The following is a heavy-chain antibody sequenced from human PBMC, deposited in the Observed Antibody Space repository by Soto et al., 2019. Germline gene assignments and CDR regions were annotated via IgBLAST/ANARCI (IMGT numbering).Heavy chain of an antibody. D-gene: IGHD3-10*01. Sequence: QVQLVESGGGVVQPGRSLRLSCAASGFTFSSYAMHWVRQAPGKGLEWVAVISYDGSNKYYADSVKGRFTISRDNSNNTLYLQMNSLRAEDTAVYYCAREPGDYYYYYGMDVWGQGTTVTVSS. CDR3: AREPGDYYYYYGMDV. CDR1: GFTFSSYA. J-gene: IGHJ6*02. CDR2: ISYDGSNK. V-gene: IGHV3-30-3*01.